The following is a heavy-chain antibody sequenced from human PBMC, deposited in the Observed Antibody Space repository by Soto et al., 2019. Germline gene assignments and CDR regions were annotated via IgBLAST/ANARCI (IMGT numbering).Heavy chain of an antibody. CDR3: ARRLDDRADEDFDV. J-gene: IGHJ3*01. CDR1: GGTFSTYT. CDR2: IIPLFGTT. Sequence: SVKVACKTSGGTFSTYTIHWVRHAPGQGLEWMGRIIPLFGTTKYAQNFQDRVTITAEESTSTTYMELSSLRAEDTAVYYCARRLDDRADEDFDVWGEGTAVTVSS. D-gene: IGHD3-16*01. V-gene: IGHV1-69*13.